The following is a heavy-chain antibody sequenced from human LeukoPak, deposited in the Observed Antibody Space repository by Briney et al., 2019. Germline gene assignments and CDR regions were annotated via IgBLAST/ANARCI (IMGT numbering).Heavy chain of an antibody. J-gene: IGHJ4*02. CDR3: ARGNVDTAMATDY. Sequence: PSETLSLTCAVYGGSFSGYYWSWIRQPPGKGLEWIGEINHSGSTNYNPSLKSRVTISVDTSKNQFSLKLSSATAADTAVYYCARGNVDTAMATDYWGQGTLVTVSS. CDR2: INHSGST. CDR1: GGSFSGYY. V-gene: IGHV4-34*01. D-gene: IGHD5-18*01.